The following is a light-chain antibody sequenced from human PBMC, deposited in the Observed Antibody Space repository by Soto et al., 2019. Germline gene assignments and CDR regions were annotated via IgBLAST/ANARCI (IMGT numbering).Light chain of an antibody. CDR2: LNSDGSH. CDR3: QTWGTGPWV. V-gene: IGLV4-69*01. J-gene: IGLJ3*02. CDR1: SGHSSYA. Sequence: QPVLTQSPSASASLGASVKLTCTLSSGHSSYAIAWHQQQPEKGPRYLMKLNSDGSHSKGDGIPERFSGSSSGAERYLTISSXXXXXXXDYYCQTWGTGPWVFGGGTKVTVL.